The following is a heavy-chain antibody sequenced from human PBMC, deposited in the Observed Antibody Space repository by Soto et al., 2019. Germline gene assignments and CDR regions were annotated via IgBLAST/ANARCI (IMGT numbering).Heavy chain of an antibody. J-gene: IGHJ4*02. CDR2: ISYDGSNK. CDR3: AKPSLYGDLTPNFDY. D-gene: IGHD4-17*01. CDR1: GFTFSSYG. V-gene: IGHV3-30*18. Sequence: GGSLRLSCAASGFTFSSYGMHWVRQAPGKGLEWVAVISYDGSNKYYADSVKGRFTISRDNSKNTLYLQMNSLRAEDTAVYYCAKPSLYGDLTPNFDYWGQGTLVTVS.